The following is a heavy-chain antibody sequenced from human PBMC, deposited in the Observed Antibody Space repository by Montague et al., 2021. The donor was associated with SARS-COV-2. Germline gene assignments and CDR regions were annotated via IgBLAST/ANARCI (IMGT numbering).Heavy chain of an antibody. D-gene: IGHD6-13*01. Sequence: TLSLTCTVSGGSFSSRSYYWSWIRQSAGKGLEFLGRVYITGSTNYNPSLEIRVTTSIDTSKTQFSLKLSSVTAADTAVYYCARVRWGEAARGTFYYGMDVWGQGTTVTVSS. CDR3: ARVRWGEAARGTFYYGMDV. CDR2: VYITGST. J-gene: IGHJ6*02. CDR1: GGSFSSRSYY. V-gene: IGHV4-61*02.